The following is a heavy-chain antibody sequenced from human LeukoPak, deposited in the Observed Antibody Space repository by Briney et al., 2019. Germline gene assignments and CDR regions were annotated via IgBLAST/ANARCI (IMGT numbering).Heavy chain of an antibody. D-gene: IGHD2-15*01. J-gene: IGHJ4*02. CDR1: GGSISGYY. V-gene: IGHV4-59*01. CDR2: ISYSGST. Sequence: SETLSLTCTVSGGSISGYYWSWIRQPPGKRLEWIGYISYSGSTNYNPSLKSRVTMSVDTSKNQFSLRLRSVTAADTAIYFCARTAGGYSHYYFDYWGQGTLVTVSS. CDR3: ARTAGGYSHYYFDY.